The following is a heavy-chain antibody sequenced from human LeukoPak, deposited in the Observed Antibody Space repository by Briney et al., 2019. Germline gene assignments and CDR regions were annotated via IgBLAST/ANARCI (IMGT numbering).Heavy chain of an antibody. J-gene: IGHJ4*02. CDR3: ARVGGTVTIYYFDY. CDR2: IYSGGST. V-gene: IGHV3-53*01. CDR1: GFTVSSNY. D-gene: IGHD4-17*01. Sequence: GPLRLSCAASGFTVSSNYMSWVRQAPGKGLEWVSVIYSGGSTYYADSVKGRFTISRDNSKNTLYLQMNSLRAEDTAVYYCARVGGTVTIYYFDYWGRGTLVTVSS.